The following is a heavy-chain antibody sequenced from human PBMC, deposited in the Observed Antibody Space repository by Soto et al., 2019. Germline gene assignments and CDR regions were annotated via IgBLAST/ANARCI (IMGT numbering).Heavy chain of an antibody. CDR1: GGSISSGGYY. J-gene: IGHJ5*02. V-gene: IGHV4-31*05. CDR3: ATSMVSAGGWFDP. D-gene: IGHD3-10*01. CDR2: IYYSGST. Sequence: SETLSLTCTVSGGSISSGGYYWSWIRQHPGKGLEWIGYIYYSGSTYYNPSLKSRVTISVDTSKNQFSLKLRSEDTAVYYCATSMVSAGGWFDPWGQGTLVTVSS.